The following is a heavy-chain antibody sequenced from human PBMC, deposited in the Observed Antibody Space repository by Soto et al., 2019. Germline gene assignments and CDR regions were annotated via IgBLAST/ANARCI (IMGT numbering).Heavy chain of an antibody. Sequence: SETLSLTCTVSGGSISSYYWSWIRQPPGKGLEWIGYIYYSGSTNYNPSLKSRVTISVDTSKSQFSLKLISVTAADTAVYYCARDGGYYGSGSYLGLDPWGQGTLVTVSS. J-gene: IGHJ5*02. CDR2: IYYSGST. V-gene: IGHV4-59*01. CDR3: ARDGGYYGSGSYLGLDP. CDR1: GGSISSYY. D-gene: IGHD3-10*01.